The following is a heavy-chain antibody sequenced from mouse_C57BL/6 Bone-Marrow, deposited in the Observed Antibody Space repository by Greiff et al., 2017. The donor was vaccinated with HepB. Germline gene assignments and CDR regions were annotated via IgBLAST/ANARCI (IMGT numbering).Heavy chain of an antibody. CDR1: GYSITSGYY. Sequence: ESGPGLVKPSQSLSLTCSVTGYSITSGYYWNWIRQFPGNKLEWMGYISYDGSNNYNPSLKNRISITRDTSKNQFFLKLNSVTTEDTATYYCARELGRTAYWGQGTLVTVSA. CDR3: ARELGRTAY. D-gene: IGHD4-1*01. J-gene: IGHJ3*01. V-gene: IGHV3-6*01. CDR2: ISYDGSN.